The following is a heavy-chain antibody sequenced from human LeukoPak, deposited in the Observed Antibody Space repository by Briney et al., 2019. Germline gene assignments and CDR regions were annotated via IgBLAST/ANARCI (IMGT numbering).Heavy chain of an antibody. V-gene: IGHV4-59*01. CDR3: ARDYGGNPEG. D-gene: IGHD4-23*01. CDR1: GVSISSYY. CDR2: IYYSGST. Sequence: SETLSLTCTVSGVSISSYYWSWIRQPPGKGLEWIGYIYYSGSTNYNPSLKSRVTISVDTSKNQFSLKLSSVTAADTAVYYCARDYGGNPEGWGQGTLVTVSS. J-gene: IGHJ4*02.